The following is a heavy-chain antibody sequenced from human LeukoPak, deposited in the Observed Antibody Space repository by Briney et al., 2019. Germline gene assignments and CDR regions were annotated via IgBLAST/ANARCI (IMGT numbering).Heavy chain of an antibody. Sequence: PGGSLRLSCAASGFTFSHFYMSWIRQAPGKGLESVSYISGSSTNTNYADSVKGRFTISRDNAKNSLYLQMNSLRAEDTAVYYCTRHPAEGHYWGQGTLVTVSS. J-gene: IGHJ4*02. CDR3: TRHPAEGHY. V-gene: IGHV3-11*03. CDR1: GFTFSHFY. D-gene: IGHD2-15*01. CDR2: ISGSSTNT.